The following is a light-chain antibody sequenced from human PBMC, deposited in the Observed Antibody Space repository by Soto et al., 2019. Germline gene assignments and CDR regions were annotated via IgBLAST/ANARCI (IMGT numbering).Light chain of an antibody. V-gene: IGKV1-5*01. CDR2: EAS. CDR1: QTISPW. J-gene: IGKJ2*01. Sequence: DIQMTQSPSTLSASVGDRDTITCRASQTISPWLAWYQQKPGKAPKVLIFEASSLQSGVPSRFSGSGSGTEFTLTISSLQPDDFATYYCQHYNTFGQGTKVDIK. CDR3: QHYNT.